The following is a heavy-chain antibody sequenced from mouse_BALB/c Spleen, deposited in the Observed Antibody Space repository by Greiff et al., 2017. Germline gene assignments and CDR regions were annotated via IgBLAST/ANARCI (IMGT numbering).Heavy chain of an antibody. J-gene: IGHJ4*01. CDR3: ARDTGPYYAMDY. V-gene: IGHV5-9-4*01. Sequence: EVQLVESGGGLVKPGGSLKLSCAASGFTFSSYAMSWVRQSPEKRLEWVAEISSGGSYTYYPDTVTGRFTISRDNAKNTLYLEMSSLRSEDTAMYYCARDTGPYYAMDYWGQGTSVTVSS. CDR1: GFTFSSYA. D-gene: IGHD4-1*01. CDR2: ISSGGSYT.